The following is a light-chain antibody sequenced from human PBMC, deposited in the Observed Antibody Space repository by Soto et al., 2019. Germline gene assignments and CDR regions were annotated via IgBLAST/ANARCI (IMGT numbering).Light chain of an antibody. CDR3: QQYGSSPRIT. V-gene: IGKV3-20*01. CDR2: GAS. CDR1: QSVSSSY. J-gene: IGKJ5*01. Sequence: EIVLTQSPGTLSLSPGERATLSCRASQSVSSSYLAWYQQKPGQAPRLLIYGASSRATGIPDRFSGSGSGTDFTLPISRLEPEDFAVYYCQQYGSSPRITFGQGTRLEIK.